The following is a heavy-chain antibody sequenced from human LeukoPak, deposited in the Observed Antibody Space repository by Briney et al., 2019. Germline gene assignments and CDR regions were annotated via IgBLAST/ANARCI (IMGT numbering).Heavy chain of an antibody. CDR2: ISYDGSNK. V-gene: IGHV3-30-3*01. CDR1: GFTFSSYA. J-gene: IGHJ4*02. Sequence: GGSLRLSCAASGFTFSSYAMRWVRQAPGKGLEWVAVISYDGSNKYYADSVKGRFTISRDNSKNTLYLQMNSLRAEDTAVYYCARLHSSSWLDYWGQGTLVTVSS. D-gene: IGHD6-13*01. CDR3: ARLHSSSWLDY.